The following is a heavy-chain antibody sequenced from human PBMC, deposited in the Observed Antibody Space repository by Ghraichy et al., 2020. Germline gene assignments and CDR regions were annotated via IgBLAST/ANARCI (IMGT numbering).Heavy chain of an antibody. V-gene: IGHV3-23*01. CDR3: AIDPLTMIVVPEYFQH. Sequence: GGSLRLSCAASGFTFSSYAMSWVRQAPGKGLEWVSAISGSGGSTYYADSVKGRFTISRDNSKNTLYLQMNSLRAEDTAVYYCAIDPLTMIVVPEYFQHWGQGTLVTVSS. D-gene: IGHD3-22*01. CDR2: ISGSGGST. J-gene: IGHJ1*01. CDR1: GFTFSSYA.